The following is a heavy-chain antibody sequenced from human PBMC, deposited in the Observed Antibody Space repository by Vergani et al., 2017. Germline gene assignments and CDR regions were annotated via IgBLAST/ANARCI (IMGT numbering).Heavy chain of an antibody. CDR2: ISGSGGST. Sequence: EVQLLESGGGLVQPGGSLRLSCAASGFTFSSYAMSWVRQAPGKGLEWVSAISGSGGSTYYADSVKGRFTISRDNSKNTLYLQMNSLRAEDTAVYYCAKVECSSTSCYEYYFDYWGQGTLVTVSA. CDR3: AKVECSSTSCYEYYFDY. J-gene: IGHJ4*02. V-gene: IGHV3-23*01. D-gene: IGHD2-2*01. CDR1: GFTFSSYA.